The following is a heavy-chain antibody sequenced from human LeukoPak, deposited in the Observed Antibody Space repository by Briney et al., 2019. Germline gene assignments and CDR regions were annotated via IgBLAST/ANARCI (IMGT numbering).Heavy chain of an antibody. V-gene: IGHV2-5*02. J-gene: IGHJ4*02. CDR2: IYWDDDK. D-gene: IGHD1-1*01. CDR1: GFSLSTSGVG. CDR3: AHSNGERPSYYFDY. Sequence: SGPTLEKPTQTLTLTCTFSGFSLSTSGVGVGWIRQPPGKALEWLALIYWDDDKRYSPSLKGRLTITKDTSKNQVVLTMTNMDPVDTATYYCAHSNGERPSYYFDYWGQGTLVTVSS.